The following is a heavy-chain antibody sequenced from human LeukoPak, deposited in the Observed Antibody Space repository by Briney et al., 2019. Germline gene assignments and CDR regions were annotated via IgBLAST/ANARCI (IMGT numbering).Heavy chain of an antibody. J-gene: IGHJ4*02. Sequence: GGSLRLSCAASGFTFSNYDMNWVRQSPGKGLEWVSSIDTDSTYIHYADSVKGRFTISRDNAKNSLYLQMNSLRAEDTAVYYCAREDSSWYYFDYWGQGTLVTVSS. CDR1: GFTFSNYD. D-gene: IGHD6-19*01. V-gene: IGHV3-21*01. CDR3: AREDSSWYYFDY. CDR2: IDTDSTYI.